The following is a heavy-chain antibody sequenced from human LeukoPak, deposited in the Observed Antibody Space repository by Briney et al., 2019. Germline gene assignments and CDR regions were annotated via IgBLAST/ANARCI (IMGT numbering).Heavy chain of an antibody. D-gene: IGHD3-22*01. Sequence: SVKVSCKASGGTFSSYAISWVRQAPGQGLEWMGGIIPIFGTANYAQKFQGRVTIAADESTSTAYMELSSLRSEDTAVYYCARGAHYDSSGYYRGVYYFDYWGQGTLVTVSS. V-gene: IGHV1-69*13. J-gene: IGHJ4*02. CDR1: GGTFSSYA. CDR3: ARGAHYDSSGYYRGVYYFDY. CDR2: IIPIFGTA.